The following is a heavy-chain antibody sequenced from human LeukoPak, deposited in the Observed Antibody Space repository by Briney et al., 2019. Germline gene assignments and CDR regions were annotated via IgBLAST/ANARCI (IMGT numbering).Heavy chain of an antibody. CDR3: ARPLFSSGWLCVY. D-gene: IGHD6-19*01. J-gene: IGHJ4*02. CDR1: GLSLSDYR. Sequence: PGGSLRLSCAASGLSLSDYRMSWVRQAPGKGLEWVANIKKDGSEKYYVDSVKGRFTISRDNAKNSLYLEMNSLRGEETAVYYCARPLFSSGWLCVYCGEGNLVTVSS. V-gene: IGHV3-7*02. CDR2: IKKDGSEK.